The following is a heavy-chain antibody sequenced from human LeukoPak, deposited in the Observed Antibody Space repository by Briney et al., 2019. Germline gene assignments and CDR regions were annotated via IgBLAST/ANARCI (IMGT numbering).Heavy chain of an antibody. D-gene: IGHD5-18*01. J-gene: IGHJ4*02. CDR2: FSGSGGST. CDR3: AKAPANYVDTAMGTFDY. CDR1: GFTFSSYA. V-gene: IGHV3-23*01. Sequence: PGGSLSFSCAASGFTFSSYAMSWVRQAPGKGLECISGFSGSGGSTYYADSVKGRFTISRDNSKNTLDLQMNSLRDEDTAVYYCAKAPANYVDTAMGTFDYWGQGKLVTVSS.